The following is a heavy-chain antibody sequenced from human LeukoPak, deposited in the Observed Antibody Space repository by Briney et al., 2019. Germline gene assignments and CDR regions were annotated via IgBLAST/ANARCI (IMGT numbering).Heavy chain of an antibody. D-gene: IGHD2-15*01. CDR2: ISYDGSNK. V-gene: IGHV3-30-3*01. J-gene: IGHJ4*02. CDR1: GFTFSGYP. Sequence: GGSLRLSCAASGFTFSGYPIHWVRQAPGKGLEWVAVISYDGSNKYYADSVKGRFTISRDNSKNTLYLQMNSLRAEDTAVYYCARDNARYCSGGSCYSLDYWGQGTLVTVSS. CDR3: ARDNARYCSGGSCYSLDY.